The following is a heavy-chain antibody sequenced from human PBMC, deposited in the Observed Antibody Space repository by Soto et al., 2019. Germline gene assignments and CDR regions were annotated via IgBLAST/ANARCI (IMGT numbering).Heavy chain of an antibody. J-gene: IGHJ6*02. CDR1: GFTFRIFG. CDR3: AKDSMGDYYGMDV. CDR2: ISFDGSKK. V-gene: IGHV3-30*18. D-gene: IGHD1-26*01. Sequence: GSLRLFCAASGFTFRIFGMHWIRQATGKGLEWLAVISFDGSKKYYADTVKGRFTISRDNSKNTLFLQMNSLRAEDTAVYYCAKDSMGDYYGMDVWGQGTTVTVSS.